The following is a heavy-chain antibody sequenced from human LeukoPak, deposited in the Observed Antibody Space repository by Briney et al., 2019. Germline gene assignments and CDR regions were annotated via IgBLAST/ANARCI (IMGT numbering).Heavy chain of an antibody. CDR2: ISYDGTNK. V-gene: IGHV3-30*18. J-gene: IGHJ4*02. D-gene: IGHD6-13*01. CDR3: AKDAAGPEY. CDR1: EFTFNHYA. Sequence: GRSLRLSCAASEFTFNHYAMHWVRQAPGKGLEWVATISYDGTNKYYADSVKGRFTISRDNSKNTLFLQMSSLRVEDTAMYYCAKDAAGPEYWGQGTLVTVSS.